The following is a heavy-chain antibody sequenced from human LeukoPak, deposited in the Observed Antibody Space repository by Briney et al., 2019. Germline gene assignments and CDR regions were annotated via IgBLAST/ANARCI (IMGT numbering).Heavy chain of an antibody. J-gene: IGHJ6*03. CDR1: GYTFTSYG. V-gene: IGHV1-18*01. CDR3: ARGSIYYYYYYMDV. CDR2: ISAYNGNT. Sequence: ASVKVSFKASGYTFTSYGISWVRQAPGQGLDWMGWISAYNGNTNYAQKLQGRVTMTTYTFTSTAYMELRSLRSDDTAVYYCARGSIYYYYYYMDVWGKGTTVTVSS.